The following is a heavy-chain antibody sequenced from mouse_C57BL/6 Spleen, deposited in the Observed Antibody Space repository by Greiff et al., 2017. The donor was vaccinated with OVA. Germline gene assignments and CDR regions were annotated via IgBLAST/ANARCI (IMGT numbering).Heavy chain of an antibody. CDR3: ARGGYYGSSSYYYAMDY. CDR2: ISDGGSYT. Sequence: EVHLVESGGGLVKPGGSLKLSCAASGFSFSSYAMSWVRQTPEKRLEWVATISDGGSYTYYPDNVKGRFTISRDNAKNNLYLQMSHLKSEDTAMYYCARGGYYGSSSYYYAMDYWGQGTSVTVSS. D-gene: IGHD1-1*01. CDR1: GFSFSSYA. V-gene: IGHV5-4*01. J-gene: IGHJ4*01.